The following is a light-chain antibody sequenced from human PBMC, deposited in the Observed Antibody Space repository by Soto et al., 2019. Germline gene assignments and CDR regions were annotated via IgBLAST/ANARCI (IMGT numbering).Light chain of an antibody. CDR1: SSDVGGYNY. V-gene: IGLV2-11*01. Sequence: QSVLTQPRSVSGSPGQSVTISCTGTSSDVGGYNYVSWYQQHPGKAPKLMIYDVSDRPPGVSDRFSGSKSGITASLTISGLQTEDEADYYCISYTDRQSYLFGTGTKLTVL. J-gene: IGLJ1*01. CDR2: DVS. CDR3: ISYTDRQSYL.